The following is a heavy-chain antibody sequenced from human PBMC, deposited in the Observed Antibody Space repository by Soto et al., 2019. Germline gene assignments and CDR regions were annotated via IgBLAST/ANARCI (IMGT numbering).Heavy chain of an antibody. D-gene: IGHD1-26*01. V-gene: IGHV3-21*01. CDR1: GFPFSSHS. CDR2: ISGSSDYI. Sequence: EVQLVESGGGLVKPGGSLRLACAASGFPFSSHSMFWVRQAPGKGLEWVSSISGSSDYIFYADSVKGRFTIFRDNAKNSLFLKMNSLRAEDTAMYYCAGGGIILVGPAPPPLDYWGQGNLVTVSS. CDR3: AGGGIILVGPAPPPLDY. J-gene: IGHJ4*02.